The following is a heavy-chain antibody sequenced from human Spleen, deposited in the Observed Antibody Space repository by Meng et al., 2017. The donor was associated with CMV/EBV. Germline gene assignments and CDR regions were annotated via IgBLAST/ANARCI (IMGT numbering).Heavy chain of an antibody. J-gene: IGHJ6*02. CDR3: ARSQSGYYSNYGMDV. D-gene: IGHD3-3*01. V-gene: IGHV4-31*03. Sequence: LRLSCTVSDGSVSSDTYYWSWIRQYPGKGLEWIGYIYYSGSTYYNPSLKSRVTISVDTSKNQFSLKLSSVTAADTAVYYCARSQSGYYSNYGMDVWGQGTTVTVSS. CDR1: DGSVSSDTYY. CDR2: IYYSGST.